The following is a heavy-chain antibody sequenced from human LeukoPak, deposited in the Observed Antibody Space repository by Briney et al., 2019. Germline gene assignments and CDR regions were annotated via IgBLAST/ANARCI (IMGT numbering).Heavy chain of an antibody. V-gene: IGHV3-23*01. Sequence: GGSLRLSSAASGFTFSSYAMGWVRQAPGKGLEWVSAISGSGGSTYYADSVKGRFTISRDNSKNTLYLQMNSLRAEDTAVYYCAKDPGSGWYHSNYFDYWGQGTLVTVSS. J-gene: IGHJ4*02. D-gene: IGHD6-19*01. CDR1: GFTFSSYA. CDR2: ISGSGGST. CDR3: AKDPGSGWYHSNYFDY.